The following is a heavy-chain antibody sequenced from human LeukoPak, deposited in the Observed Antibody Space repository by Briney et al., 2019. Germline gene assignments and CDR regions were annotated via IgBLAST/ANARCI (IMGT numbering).Heavy chain of an antibody. CDR3: VGSPGWGVDS. J-gene: IGHJ5*01. V-gene: IGHV3-7*05. CDR1: GFMFSSYW. CDR2: IKQDGSEK. D-gene: IGHD3-16*01. Sequence: GGSLRLSCAVSGFMFSSYWRNWVRQPPGRGLEWVVNIKQDGSEKYYVDSVKGRFDISSDNAKSSLYLQMSSLRVEDTGIYYCVGSPGWGVDSWGRGTPVTVSS.